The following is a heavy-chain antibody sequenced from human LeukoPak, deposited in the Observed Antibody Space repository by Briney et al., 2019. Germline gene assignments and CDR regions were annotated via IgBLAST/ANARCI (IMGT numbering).Heavy chain of an antibody. J-gene: IGHJ4*02. Sequence: GKSLRLSCAASGFTFSGYPIHWVRQAPGKGLEWVAVISYDGSNKYYADSVKGRFTISRDNSKNTLYLQMNSLRAEDTAVYYCARDTVGATGGGDYWGQGTLVTVSS. CDR3: ARDTVGATGGGDY. CDR2: ISYDGSNK. V-gene: IGHV3-30-3*01. D-gene: IGHD1-26*01. CDR1: GFTFSGYP.